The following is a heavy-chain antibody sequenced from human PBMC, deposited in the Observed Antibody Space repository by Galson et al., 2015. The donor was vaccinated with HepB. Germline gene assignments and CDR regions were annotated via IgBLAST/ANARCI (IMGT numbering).Heavy chain of an antibody. D-gene: IGHD3-3*01. Sequence: SLRLSCAASGFTFSNAWMNWVRQAPGKGLEWVGRIKSKTDGGTTDYAAPVKGRFTISRDDSKNTLYLQMNSLKTEDTAVYYCTTDVGYDFWSGYYTGEVYWGQGTLVTVSS. V-gene: IGHV3-15*07. J-gene: IGHJ4*02. CDR2: IKSKTDGGTT. CDR1: GFTFSNAW. CDR3: TTDVGYDFWSGYYTGEVY.